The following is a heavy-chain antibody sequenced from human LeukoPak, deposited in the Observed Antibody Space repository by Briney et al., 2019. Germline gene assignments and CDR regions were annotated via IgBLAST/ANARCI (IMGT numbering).Heavy chain of an antibody. CDR2: IYYSGST. CDR3: ARDGSRYCSSTSCYYGFDP. D-gene: IGHD2-2*01. CDR1: GGSISSGGYY. J-gene: IGHJ5*02. Sequence: SETLSLTCTVSGGSISSGGYYWSWIRQHPGKGLEWIGYIYYSGSTYYNPSLKSRVTISVDTSKNQFSLKLSSVTAADTAVYYCARDGSRYCSSTSCYYGFDPWGQGTLVTVSS. V-gene: IGHV4-31*03.